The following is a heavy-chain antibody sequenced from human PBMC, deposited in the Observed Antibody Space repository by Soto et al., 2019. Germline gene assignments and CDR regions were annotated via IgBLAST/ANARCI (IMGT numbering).Heavy chain of an antibody. V-gene: IGHV4-31*03. CDR2: MFYSGST. J-gene: IGHJ4*02. CDR1: GASISIGRAY. CDR3: ARDNGYGHFDS. D-gene: IGHD5-12*01. Sequence: LTCPVSGASISIGRAYWSCIRQHPGKGLEWIGYMFYSGSTYYHPSLKSRVNISADTSKNQFSLRLTSVTPADTAVYYCARDNGYGHFDSWGQGNLVTVSS.